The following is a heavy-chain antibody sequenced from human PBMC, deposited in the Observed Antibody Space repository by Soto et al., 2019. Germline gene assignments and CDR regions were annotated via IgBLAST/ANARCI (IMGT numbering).Heavy chain of an antibody. CDR2: IGDSEGETT. Sequence: EVQLLESGGGLVQPGGSLRLSCAASGFTFSTYAMTWVRQAPGKGPEWVSRIGDSEGETTHYADSVKGRFTISRDNAKDTLYLQMNSLRVEDTAIHYCSKGYCGYGRSYDLDNWFDSSGQGTRVTVSS. D-gene: IGHD2-15*01. CDR1: GFTFSTYA. V-gene: IGHV3-23*01. J-gene: IGHJ5*01. CDR3: SKGYCGYGRSYDLDNWFDS.